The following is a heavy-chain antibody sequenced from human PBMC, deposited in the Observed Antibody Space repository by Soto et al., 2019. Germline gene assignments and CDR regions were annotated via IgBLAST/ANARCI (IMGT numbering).Heavy chain of an antibody. Sequence: QVQLQESGPGLVKPSQTLSLTCTVSGASVNSGDFHWSWIRQRPGAGLEWIGYLFFSGNTYYNPSLRGRLTISMDTSKNLFSLMLTSMTAADSAVYYCTRDSPPPPYFSYFGMDVWGQGTTVTVSS. CDR3: TRDSPPPPYFSYFGMDV. CDR2: LFFSGNT. V-gene: IGHV4-31*03. J-gene: IGHJ6*02. CDR1: GASVNSGDFH.